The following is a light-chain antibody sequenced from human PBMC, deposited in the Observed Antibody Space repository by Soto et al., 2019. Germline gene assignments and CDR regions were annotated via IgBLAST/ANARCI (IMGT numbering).Light chain of an antibody. CDR2: AAS. V-gene: IGKV1-39*01. J-gene: IGKJ1*01. Sequence: DIQMTQSPSSLSASVGDRVTITCRASQSISNYLNWYQQKPGKAPKLLIYAASSFQSGVPSRFSGSGSVTDFTLTVSSLQPEDFATYFCQQSYSTPWTLGHGTKVEIK. CDR3: QQSYSTPWT. CDR1: QSISNY.